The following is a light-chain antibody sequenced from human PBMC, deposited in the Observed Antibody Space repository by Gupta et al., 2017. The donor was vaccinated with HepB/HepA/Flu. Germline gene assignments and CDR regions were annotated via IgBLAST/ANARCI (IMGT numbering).Light chain of an antibody. CDR3: GTSDNALTTECV. CDR2: ENH. J-gene: IGLJ2*01. V-gene: IGLV1-51*02. Sequence: QSVLTQPPSISAAPGQKVTISCSGSNSNIGDNDISWYQQLPATAPTLLIKENHNRPSEIPDRFSCSTSCTSATLVITGVQTGDEADDYCGTSDNALTTECVFGGGTKLTVL. CDR1: NSNIGDND.